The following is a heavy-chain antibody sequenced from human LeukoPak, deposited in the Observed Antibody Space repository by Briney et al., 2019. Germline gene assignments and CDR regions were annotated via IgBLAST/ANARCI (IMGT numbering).Heavy chain of an antibody. J-gene: IGHJ4*02. CDR2: IIPILGIA. CDR3: ASQTYDSSGYYVGY. Sequence: SVKVSCKASGGTFSSYTISWVRQAPGQGLEWMGRIIPILGIANYAQKFQGRVTITAVKSTSTAYMELSSLRSEDMAVYYCASQTYDSSGYYVGYWGQGTLVTVSS. D-gene: IGHD3-22*01. V-gene: IGHV1-69*02. CDR1: GGTFSSYT.